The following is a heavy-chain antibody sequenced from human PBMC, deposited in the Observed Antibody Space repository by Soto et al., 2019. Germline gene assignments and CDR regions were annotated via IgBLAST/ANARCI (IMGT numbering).Heavy chain of an antibody. CDR1: GGSISSHY. D-gene: IGHD2-21*02. CDR2: IYSSGRT. V-gene: IGHV4-59*11. CDR3: ARVLWVETTINVDF. J-gene: IGHJ4*02. Sequence: QVQLQESGPGLVKPSETLSLTCSVSGGSISSHYWSWIRQSPGKGLEWIGYIYSSGRTTYNPSLESRVTIALHTFKDQFSLTVSSVTPADTAVYYCARVLWVETTINVDFWGQGTLVTVSS.